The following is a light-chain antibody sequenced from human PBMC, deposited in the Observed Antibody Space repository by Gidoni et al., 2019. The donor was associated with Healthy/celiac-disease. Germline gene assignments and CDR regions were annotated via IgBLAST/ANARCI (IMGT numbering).Light chain of an antibody. CDR3: QQSSSIPQT. J-gene: IGKJ1*01. CDR2: AAS. CDR1: QGISSY. Sequence: RVTITCRASQGISSYLNWYQQKPGKAPKLLIYAASSWQSGVPSRFSGSGSGTDFTLTIRRLQAEDFATYYCQQSSSIPQTFGQGTKVEIK. V-gene: IGKV1-39*01.